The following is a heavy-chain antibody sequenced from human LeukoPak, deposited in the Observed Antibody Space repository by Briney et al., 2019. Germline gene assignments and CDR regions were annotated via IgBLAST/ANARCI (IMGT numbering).Heavy chain of an antibody. CDR3: ARDRTYYYDSTPGY. CDR1: GFTFSDYY. Sequence: PGGSLRLSCAASGFTFSDYYMSWIRQAPGKGLEWVSYISSSGSTIYYADSVKGRFTISRDNAKNSLYLQMNSLRAEDTAVYYCARDRTYYYDSTPGYWGRGTLVTVSS. V-gene: IGHV3-11*01. J-gene: IGHJ4*02. D-gene: IGHD3-22*01. CDR2: ISSSGSTI.